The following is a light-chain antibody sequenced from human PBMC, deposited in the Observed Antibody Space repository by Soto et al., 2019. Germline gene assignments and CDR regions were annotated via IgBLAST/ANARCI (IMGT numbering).Light chain of an antibody. V-gene: IGKV1-6*01. CDR1: QAIRND. CDR2: TAS. CDR3: LHDYSYPRT. Sequence: IQMTQSPSSLSASVGDRVIITCRASQAIRNDLGWYQQKPGKAPKLLIYTASTLQSGVPSRFSGSGSGADFTLTIRSLQPEDSATYYCLHDYSYPRTFGQGTKVDIK. J-gene: IGKJ1*01.